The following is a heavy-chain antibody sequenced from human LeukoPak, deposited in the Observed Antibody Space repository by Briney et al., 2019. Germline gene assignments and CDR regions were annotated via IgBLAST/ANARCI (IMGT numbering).Heavy chain of an antibody. Sequence: GGSLRLSCAASGFTFSDYSMNWVRQTPGKGLEWVSSISSSSSYKHYADSVKGRFTISRDNAKNSLYLQMNSLRAEDTAVYYCAREGVIVGATPVDYWGQGTLVTVSS. V-gene: IGHV3-21*01. D-gene: IGHD1-26*01. CDR2: ISSSSSYK. J-gene: IGHJ4*02. CDR3: AREGVIVGATPVDY. CDR1: GFTFSDYS.